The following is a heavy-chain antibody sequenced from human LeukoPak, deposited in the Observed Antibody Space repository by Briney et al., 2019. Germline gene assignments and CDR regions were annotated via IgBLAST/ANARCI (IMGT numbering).Heavy chain of an antibody. V-gene: IGHV1-69*05. CDR3: ARSLGYCSSTSCYTQYYYYYYMDV. CDR2: IIPIFGTA. D-gene: IGHD2-2*02. CDR1: GGTFSSYA. Sequence: SVKVSCKASGGTFSSYAISWVRQAPGQGLEWMGGIIPIFGTANYAQKFQCRVTITTDESTSTAYMELSSLRSEDTAVYYCARSLGYCSSTSCYTQYYYYYYMDVWGKGTTVTVSS. J-gene: IGHJ6*03.